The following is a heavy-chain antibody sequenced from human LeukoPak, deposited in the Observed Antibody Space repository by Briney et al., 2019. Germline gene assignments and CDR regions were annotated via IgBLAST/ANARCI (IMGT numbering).Heavy chain of an antibody. V-gene: IGHV3-11*03. Sequence: PGGSPRLSCAASGFTFSDYYMSWIRQAPGKGLEWVSYISSSSSYTNYADSVKGRFTISRDNTKNSLYLQMNSLRAEDAAVYYCARSNYWFDPWGQGTLVTVSS. CDR2: ISSSSSYT. CDR3: ARSNYWFDP. J-gene: IGHJ5*02. CDR1: GFTFSDYY.